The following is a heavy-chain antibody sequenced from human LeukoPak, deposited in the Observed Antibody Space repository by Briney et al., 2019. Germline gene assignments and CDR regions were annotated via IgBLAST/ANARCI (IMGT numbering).Heavy chain of an antibody. CDR3: ARDLGY. Sequence: GGSLRLSCAASGFTFSIYAIHWVRQAPGKGLEWVAVISYDGSNKYYADSVKGRFTISRDNSKNTLYLQMNSLRAEDTAVYYCARDLGYWGQGTLVTVSS. V-gene: IGHV3-30-3*01. J-gene: IGHJ4*02. CDR1: GFTFSIYA. CDR2: ISYDGSNK.